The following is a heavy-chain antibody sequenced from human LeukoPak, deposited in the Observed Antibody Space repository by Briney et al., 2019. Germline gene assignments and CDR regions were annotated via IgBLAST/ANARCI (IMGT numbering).Heavy chain of an antibody. V-gene: IGHV3-74*01. CDR3: ATDRSGSYSFDK. CDR2: INGDGSFT. D-gene: IGHD3-10*01. Sequence: PGESLRLSCLASGFTFSRYWMHLVRQAPGKGLMWVARINGDGSFTSSADSVKTRFTISRDNAKNMVFLQMSGLGVEDTAFYYCATDRSGSYSFDKWGQGTLVTVSS. J-gene: IGHJ4*02. CDR1: GFTFSRYW.